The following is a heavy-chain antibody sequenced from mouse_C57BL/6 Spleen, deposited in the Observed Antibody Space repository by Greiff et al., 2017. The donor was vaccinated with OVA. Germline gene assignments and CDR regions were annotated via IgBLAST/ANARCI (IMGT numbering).Heavy chain of an antibody. CDR1: GYTFTSYW. Sequence: QVQLQQSGAELVKPGASVKLSCKASGYTFTSYWMHWVKQRPGQGLEWIGMIHPNSGSTNYNEKFKSKATLTVDKSSSTAYMQLSSLTSEDSAVYYCARPSPFITTVVATGEFDYWGQGTTLTVSS. V-gene: IGHV1-64*01. CDR3: ARPSPFITTVVATGEFDY. CDR2: IHPNSGST. J-gene: IGHJ2*01. D-gene: IGHD1-1*01.